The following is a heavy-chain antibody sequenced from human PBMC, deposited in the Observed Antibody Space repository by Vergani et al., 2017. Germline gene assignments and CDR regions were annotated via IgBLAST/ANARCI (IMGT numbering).Heavy chain of an antibody. V-gene: IGHV1-69*01. CDR1: GGTFSSYA. CDR3: ARDGGRDGYNFPDLDY. D-gene: IGHD5-24*01. J-gene: IGHJ4*02. Sequence: QVQLVQSGAEVKKPGSSVKVSCKAPGGTFSSYAISWVRQAPGQGLEWMGGVIPFFGTANYVQKFQDRVTITADESTSTAYMELSSLRSEDTAVYYCARDGGRDGYNFPDLDYWGQGTLVTVSS. CDR2: VIPFFGTA.